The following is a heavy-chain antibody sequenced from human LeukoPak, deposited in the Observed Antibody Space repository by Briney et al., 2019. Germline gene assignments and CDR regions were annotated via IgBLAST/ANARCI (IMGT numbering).Heavy chain of an antibody. J-gene: IGHJ4*02. CDR1: GFTFSSYG. CDR2: ISYDGSNK. V-gene: IGHV3-30*18. CDR3: AKDQWEYDFWSGYYSPDY. D-gene: IGHD3-3*01. Sequence: PGGSLRLSCAASGFTFSSYGMHWVRQAPGKGLEWVAVISYDGSNKYYADSVKGRFTISRDNSKNTLYLQMNSLRAEDTAVYYCAKDQWEYDFWSGYYSPDYWGQGTLVTVSS.